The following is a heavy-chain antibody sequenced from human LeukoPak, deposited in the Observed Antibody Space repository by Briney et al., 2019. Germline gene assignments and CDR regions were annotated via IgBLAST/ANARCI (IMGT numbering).Heavy chain of an antibody. D-gene: IGHD1-26*01. CDR2: ITPIIGTT. J-gene: IGHJ5*02. CDR1: GGTLNSHI. V-gene: IGHV1-69*08. CDR3: TRVNLRGSKYNWFDP. Sequence: SVKVSCKTSGGTLNSHIFSWVRQAPGQGLEWMGRITPIIGTTKYAQKFHDRVTITADKSTTAVYMELSSLRSDDTAVYYCTRVNLRGSKYNWFDPWSQGTLVAVSS.